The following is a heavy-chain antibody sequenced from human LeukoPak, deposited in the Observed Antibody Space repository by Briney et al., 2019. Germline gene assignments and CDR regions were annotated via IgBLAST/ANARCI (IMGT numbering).Heavy chain of an antibody. CDR3: APSEEKQQLDP. J-gene: IGHJ5*02. D-gene: IGHD6-13*01. CDR1: GFTFSSYG. CDR2: IRYDGGKE. Sequence: PGRSLRLSCAASGFTFSSYGMHWVRQAPGQGLEWVALIRYDGGKEYYADSVKGRFTISRDNSKNTLYLQMKSLRAEDTAVYYCAPSEEKQQLDPWGQGTLVTVSS. V-gene: IGHV3-33*01.